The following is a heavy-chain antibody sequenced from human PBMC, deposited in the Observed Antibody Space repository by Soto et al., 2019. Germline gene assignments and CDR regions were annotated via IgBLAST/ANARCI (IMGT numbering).Heavy chain of an antibody. CDR1: GFTFSSYA. Sequence: HPGGSLRLSCAASGFTFSSYAMSWVRQAPGKGLEWVSAISGSGGSTYYADSVKGRFTISRDNSKNTLYLQMNSLRAEDTAVYYCARDLAAARPGYYSYGLDVWGQGTTVTVSS. J-gene: IGHJ6*02. CDR3: ARDLAAARPGYYSYGLDV. D-gene: IGHD6-6*01. V-gene: IGHV3-23*01. CDR2: ISGSGGST.